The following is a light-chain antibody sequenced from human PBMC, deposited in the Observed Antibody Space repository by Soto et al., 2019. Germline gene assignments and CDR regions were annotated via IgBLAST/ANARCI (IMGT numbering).Light chain of an antibody. Sequence: QSALTQPASVSESPGRSITISCTGTSSDVGNYNLVSWYQQYPGRAPKLIIYEVSKRPSGVSDRFSGSKSGNTASLTISGLHTEDDADYYCCSYALSGSSVFGTGTKLTGL. V-gene: IGLV2-23*02. J-gene: IGLJ1*01. CDR1: SSDVGNYNL. CDR3: CSYALSGSSV. CDR2: EVS.